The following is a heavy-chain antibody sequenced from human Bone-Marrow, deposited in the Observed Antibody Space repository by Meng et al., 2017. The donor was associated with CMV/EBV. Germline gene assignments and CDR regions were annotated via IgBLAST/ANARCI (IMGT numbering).Heavy chain of an antibody. Sequence: GSLRLSCAVYGGSFSGFDWSWIRQPPGKGLEWIGEINHSGSTNYNPSLKSRVTISVDTSKNQFSLKLSPVTAADTAVYYCARGAVPKGMDVWGQGTTVPVSS. D-gene: IGHD6-19*01. J-gene: IGHJ6*02. CDR3: ARGAVPKGMDV. CDR1: GGSFSGFD. V-gene: IGHV4-34*01. CDR2: INHSGST.